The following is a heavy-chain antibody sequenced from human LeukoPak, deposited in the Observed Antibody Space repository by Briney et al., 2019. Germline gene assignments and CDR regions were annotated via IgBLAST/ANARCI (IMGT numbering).Heavy chain of an antibody. CDR3: AKKNSGLNPFDH. Sequence: GGSLRLSCAASGFTFSTYAVSWVRQAPGKGLEWVSGISPSGGDTPYADSVKGRFTISRDNSKNTLYLQMNSLRAEDTAVYYCAKKNSGLNPFDHWGQGTLVTVSS. J-gene: IGHJ4*02. CDR2: ISPSGGDT. D-gene: IGHD4-23*01. V-gene: IGHV3-23*01. CDR1: GFTFSTYA.